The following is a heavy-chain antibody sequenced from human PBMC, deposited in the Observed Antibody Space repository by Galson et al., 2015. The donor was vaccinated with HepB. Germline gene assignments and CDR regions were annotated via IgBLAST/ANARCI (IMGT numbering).Heavy chain of an antibody. V-gene: IGHV3-33*08. CDR3: ARDPYAISHWYFDL. CDR1: GFALSSYN. J-gene: IGHJ2*01. Sequence: SLRLSCAASGFALSSYNIHWVRQAPGKGLEWVAVIWYDGSNPYYADSVKGRFTISRDNSKNSLFLQMNSLRAEDTSVYYCARDPYAISHWYFDLWGRGTLVTVSS. D-gene: IGHD4-17*01. CDR2: IWYDGSNP.